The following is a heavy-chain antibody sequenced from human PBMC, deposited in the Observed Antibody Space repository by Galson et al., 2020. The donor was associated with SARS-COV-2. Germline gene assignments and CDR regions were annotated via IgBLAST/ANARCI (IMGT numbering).Heavy chain of an antibody. J-gene: IGHJ5*02. CDR1: EFIFSNYA. Sequence: GWSLSLSCAASEFIFSNYAMTWVRQAPGKGLEWVSAITAGGTKTYYAVSVRGRFTISRDNSKNTLFLHMNSLRVEDTAVYYCAKDGGSKYDWFDPWGHGTLVTVSS. CDR2: ITAGGTKT. D-gene: IGHD3-16*01. V-gene: IGHV3-23*01. CDR3: AKDGGSKYDWFDP.